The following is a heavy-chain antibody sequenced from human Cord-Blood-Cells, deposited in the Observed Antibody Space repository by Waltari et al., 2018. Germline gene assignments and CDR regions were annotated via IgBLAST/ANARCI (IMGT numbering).Heavy chain of an antibody. J-gene: IGHJ3*02. CDR2: IYHSGST. V-gene: IGHV4-38-2*01. CDR1: GYSISSGYY. CDR3: ATRQDAFDI. Sequence: QVQLQESGPGLVKPSETLSLTCAVSGYSISSGYYWGWIRQPPGKGLEWIGSIYHSGSTSYSPSLKSRVTISVDTSKNQFSLKLSSVTAADTAVYYCATRQDAFDIWGQGTMVTVSS.